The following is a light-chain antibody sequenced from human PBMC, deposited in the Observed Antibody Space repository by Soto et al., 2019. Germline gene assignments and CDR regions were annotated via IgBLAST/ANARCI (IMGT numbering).Light chain of an antibody. CDR1: HTISTW. CDR2: DAS. V-gene: IGKV1-5*01. CDR3: QQYTNTNNPWM. Sequence: VDRVTIPCRASHTISTWMAWYQQKPGKAPKLLVYDASTLQSGVASRFSGSGSGTEFTLIISGLQPDDSATYYCQQYTNTNNPWMFGQGTKVDI. J-gene: IGKJ1*01.